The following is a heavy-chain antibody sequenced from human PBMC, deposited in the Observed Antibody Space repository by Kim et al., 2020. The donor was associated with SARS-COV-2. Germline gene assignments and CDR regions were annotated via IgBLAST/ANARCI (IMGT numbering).Heavy chain of an antibody. Sequence: SQTLSLTCAISGDSVASNSAAWNWIRQSPSRGLEWLGRTYYKSNWFNDYAVSVKGRITITPDTTKNQFSLHLRSATPEDTAVYYCARVPFAAYNGDWYVYWGQGNLVTVAS. CDR3: ARVPFAAYNGDWYVY. CDR1: GDSVASNSAA. CDR2: TYYKSNWFN. D-gene: IGHD6-19*01. J-gene: IGHJ4*02. V-gene: IGHV6-1*01.